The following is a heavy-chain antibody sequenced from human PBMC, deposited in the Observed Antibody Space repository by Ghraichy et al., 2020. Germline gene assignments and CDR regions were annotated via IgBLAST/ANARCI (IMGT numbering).Heavy chain of an antibody. V-gene: IGHV6-1*01. J-gene: IGHJ5*02. Sequence: SQTLSLTCAISGDSVSSNSAAWNWIRQSPSRGLEWLGRTYYRSKWYNDYAVSVKSRITINPDTSKNQFSLQLNSVTPEDTAVYYCAREIVVVVAATCWFDPWGQGTLVTVSS. CDR1: GDSVSSNSAA. D-gene: IGHD2-15*01. CDR2: TYYRSKWYN. CDR3: AREIVVVVAATCWFDP.